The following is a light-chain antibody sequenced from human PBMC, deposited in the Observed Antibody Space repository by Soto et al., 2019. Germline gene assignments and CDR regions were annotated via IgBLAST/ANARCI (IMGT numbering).Light chain of an antibody. V-gene: IGKV3-20*01. CDR3: QQYGSSPST. J-gene: IGKJ4*01. CDR1: QSVSTNN. Sequence: EIVLTQSPATLSVSPGERATLSCRASQSVSTNNLAWYQQKPGQAPRPLIYGASSRATGIPDRFSGSGSGTDFTLTISRLEPEDFAVYYCQQYGSSPSTFGGGTKVDIK. CDR2: GAS.